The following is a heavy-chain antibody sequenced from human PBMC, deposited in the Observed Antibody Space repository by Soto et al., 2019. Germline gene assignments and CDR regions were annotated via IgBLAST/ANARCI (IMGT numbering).Heavy chain of an antibody. CDR2: INHSGST. J-gene: IGHJ6*03. Sequence: SETLSLTCAVYGGSFSGYYWSWIRQPPGKGLEWIGEINHSGSTNYNPSLKSRVTISVDTSKNQFSLKLSSVTAADTAVYYCARAGPRYCSCGSCYGPYMDVWGKGTTVTVSS. D-gene: IGHD2-15*01. CDR1: GGSFSGYY. V-gene: IGHV4-34*01. CDR3: ARAGPRYCSCGSCYGPYMDV.